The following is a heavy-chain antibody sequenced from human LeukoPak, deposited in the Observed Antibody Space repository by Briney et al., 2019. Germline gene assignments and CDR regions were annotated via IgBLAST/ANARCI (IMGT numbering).Heavy chain of an antibody. CDR1: GGSISSYY. D-gene: IGHD5-18*01. Sequence: PSETLSLTCTVSGGSISSYYWSWIRQPPGKGLEWIGYIYYSGSTNYNPSLKSRVTISVDTSKNQFSLKLCSVTAADTAVHYCARGRSGYSPQLGEYYFHYWGQGTLVTVSS. V-gene: IGHV4-59*01. CDR2: IYYSGST. CDR3: ARGRSGYSPQLGEYYFHY. J-gene: IGHJ4*02.